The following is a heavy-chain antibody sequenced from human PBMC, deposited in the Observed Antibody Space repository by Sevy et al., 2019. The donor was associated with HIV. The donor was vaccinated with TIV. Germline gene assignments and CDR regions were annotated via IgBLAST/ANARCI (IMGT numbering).Heavy chain of an antibody. V-gene: IGHV4-59*12. D-gene: IGHD4-4*01. CDR2: IHYRGKT. CDR1: GGSISSYY. CDR3: ARGGGDGYSNLFDY. J-gene: IGHJ4*02. Sequence: SETLSLTCTVSGGSISSYYWSWIRQPPGKGLEWLGHIHYRGKTTYNPSLKSRVTISVDTSKNQFSLKLSSVTAADTAVYYCARGGGDGYSNLFDYWGQGTLVTVSS.